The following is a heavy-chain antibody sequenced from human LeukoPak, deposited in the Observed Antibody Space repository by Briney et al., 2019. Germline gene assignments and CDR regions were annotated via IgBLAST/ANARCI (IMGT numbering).Heavy chain of an antibody. J-gene: IGHJ4*02. D-gene: IGHD1-26*01. CDR2: IHYSRNT. CDR1: GPSISSASHY. CDR3: ARHVYSESYYF. V-gene: IGHV4-39*01. Sequence: SETLSLTCPLAGPSISSASHYSGWIRQIPGKGLEWIGSIHYSRNTYNNPSLKSRVTLSVDTSKSQFSLKLSSVTAADTAVYYCARHVYSESYYFWGPGTLVTVSS.